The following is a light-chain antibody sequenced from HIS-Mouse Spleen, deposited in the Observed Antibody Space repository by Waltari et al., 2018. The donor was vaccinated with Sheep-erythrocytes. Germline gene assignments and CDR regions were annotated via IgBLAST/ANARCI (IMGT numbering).Light chain of an antibody. CDR1: SPKIGSNT. J-gene: IGLJ3*02. Sequence: QSVLTQPPSASGTPGQRVTSSCSGSSPKIGSNTAKWYQQLPGTAPKLLTLSNSQRPSGVPDRFSGSQSGTSASLAISGLQSEDEADYYCAAWDDSLNGPVFGGGTKLTVL. CDR2: SNS. V-gene: IGLV1-44*01. CDR3: AAWDDSLNGPV.